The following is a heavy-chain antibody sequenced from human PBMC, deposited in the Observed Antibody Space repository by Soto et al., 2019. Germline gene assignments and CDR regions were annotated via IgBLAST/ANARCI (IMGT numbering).Heavy chain of an antibody. CDR1: GYTFTSYG. Sequence: GASVKVSCKASGYTFTSYGISWVRQAPGQGLEWMGWISAYNGNTNYAQKLQGRVTMTTDTSTSTAYMELRSLRSDDTAVYYCARSNYEKYSSGWSMTNWFDPWGQGTLVTVSS. CDR2: ISAYNGNT. V-gene: IGHV1-18*01. D-gene: IGHD6-19*01. CDR3: ARSNYEKYSSGWSMTNWFDP. J-gene: IGHJ5*02.